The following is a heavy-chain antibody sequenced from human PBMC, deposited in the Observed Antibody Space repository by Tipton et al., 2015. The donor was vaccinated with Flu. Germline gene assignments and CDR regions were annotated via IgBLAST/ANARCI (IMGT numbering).Heavy chain of an antibody. J-gene: IGHJ3*02. V-gene: IGHV4-59*01. Sequence: TLSLTCTVSGGSISSYYWSWIRQPPGKGLEWIGYIYYSGSTNYNPSLKSRVTISVDTSKNQFSLKLSSVTAADTAVYYCARVELRRAIGGAFDIWGQGTMVTVSS. CDR3: ARVELRRAIGGAFDI. D-gene: IGHD1-7*01. CDR2: IYYSGST. CDR1: GGSISSYY.